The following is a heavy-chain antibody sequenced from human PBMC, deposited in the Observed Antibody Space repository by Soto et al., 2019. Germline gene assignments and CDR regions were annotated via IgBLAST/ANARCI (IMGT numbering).Heavy chain of an antibody. CDR2: IYYSGST. J-gene: IGHJ6*02. Sequence: VQLQESGPGLVKPSETLSLTCTVSGGSISSYYWSWIRQPPGKGLEWIGYIYYSGSTNYNPSLKSRVTISVDTSKNQFSLKLSSVTAADTAVYYCARVGWSGSRKGGMDVWGQGTTVTVSS. V-gene: IGHV4-59*01. CDR3: ARVGWSGSRKGGMDV. D-gene: IGHD3-10*01. CDR1: GGSISSYY.